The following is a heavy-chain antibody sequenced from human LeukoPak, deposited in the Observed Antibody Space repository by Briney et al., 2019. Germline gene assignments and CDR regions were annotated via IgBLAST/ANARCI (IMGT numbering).Heavy chain of an antibody. CDR3: ARRYSSAGASDY. V-gene: IGHV3-66*01. D-gene: IGHD6-19*01. Sequence: GGSLRLSCAASGFTVSSNYMSWVRQAPGKGLEWVSVIYSGGNTYYADSVKGRFTISRDNSKNTLYLQMNSLRAEVTAVYYCARRYSSAGASDYWGQGTLVTVSS. J-gene: IGHJ4*02. CDR2: IYSGGNT. CDR1: GFTVSSNY.